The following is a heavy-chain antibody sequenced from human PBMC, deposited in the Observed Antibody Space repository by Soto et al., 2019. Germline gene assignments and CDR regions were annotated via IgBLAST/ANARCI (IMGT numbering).Heavy chain of an antibody. D-gene: IGHD3-3*01. Sequence: QERLVQSGAEVRKPGSSVKVSCKVTGGTSTRYAINWVRQAPGQGLEWMGGIVPMFGTSKYAQKFQVRGTITADTSTNIAYIELRSLRSEATAVYYCNRCSEYDFWSGYLWGQGTLVSVS. V-gene: IGHV1-69*06. J-gene: IGHJ4*02. CDR3: NRCSEYDFWSGYL. CDR2: IVPMFGTS. CDR1: GGTSTRYA.